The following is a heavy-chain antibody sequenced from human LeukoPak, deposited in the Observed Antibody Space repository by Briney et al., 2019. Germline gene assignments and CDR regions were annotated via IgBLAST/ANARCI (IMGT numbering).Heavy chain of an antibody. CDR3: ARRGLIAAAGIRIMDY. CDR1: GFTFSSYA. V-gene: IGHV3-30-3*01. D-gene: IGHD6-13*01. J-gene: IGHJ4*02. Sequence: GGSLRLSCAASGFTFSSYAMHWVRQAPGKGLEWVAVISYDGSNKYYADSVKGRFTISRDNSKNTLYLQMNSLRAEDTAVYHCARRGLIAAAGIRIMDYWGQGTLVTVSS. CDR2: ISYDGSNK.